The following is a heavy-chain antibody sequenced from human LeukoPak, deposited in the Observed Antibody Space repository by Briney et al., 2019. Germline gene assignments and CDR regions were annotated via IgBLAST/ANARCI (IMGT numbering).Heavy chain of an antibody. D-gene: IGHD1-26*01. CDR3: ARDPYSGNYGNYYYYYMDV. Sequence: GGSLRLSCAASGFTFSSYAMNWVRQAPGKAMEWVSSITSSGTYNFYADSVRGRFTISRDNAKNSLYLQMDSLGPEDTAVYYCARDPYSGNYGNYYYYYMDVWGKGTTVTISS. CDR1: GFTFSSYA. CDR2: ITSSGTYN. J-gene: IGHJ6*03. V-gene: IGHV3-21*01.